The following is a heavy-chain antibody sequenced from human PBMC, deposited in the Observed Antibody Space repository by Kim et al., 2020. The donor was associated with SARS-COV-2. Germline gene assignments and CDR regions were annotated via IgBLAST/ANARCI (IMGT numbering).Heavy chain of an antibody. CDR3: ARLNIVVVPATNFDP. Sequence: PSLKGRVTISVDPSKNPFSLKLSAVTAANTAVYYCARLNIVVVPATNFDPWGQGTLVTVSS. V-gene: IGHV4-39*01. J-gene: IGHJ5*02. D-gene: IGHD2-2*01.